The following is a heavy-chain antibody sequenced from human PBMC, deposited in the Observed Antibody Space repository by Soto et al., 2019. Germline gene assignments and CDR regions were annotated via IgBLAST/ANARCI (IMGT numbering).Heavy chain of an antibody. CDR2: IYYSGST. D-gene: IGHD3-10*01. V-gene: IGHV4-31*03. J-gene: IGHJ5*02. Sequence: SETLSLTCTVSGGSISSGGYYWSWIRQHPGKGLEWIGYIYYSGSTYYNPSLKSRVTISVDTSKSQFSLKLSSVTAADTAVYYCARLRAQFYYGSGSSINWFDPWGQGTLVTVSS. CDR1: GGSISSGGYY. CDR3: ARLRAQFYYGSGSSINWFDP.